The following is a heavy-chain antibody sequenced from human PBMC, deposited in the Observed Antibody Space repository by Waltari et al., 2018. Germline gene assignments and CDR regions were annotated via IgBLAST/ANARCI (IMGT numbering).Heavy chain of an antibody. Sequence: QVQLVESGGGVVQPGRSLRRLCAASGFPFSTYALPGVRQAPGKGLEWVAVISYDGSNKYYADSMKGRFTISRDNSKNTLYLQMNSLRAEDTAVYYCARTLGVVRGLFDYWGQGTLVTVSS. CDR2: ISYDGSNK. J-gene: IGHJ4*02. CDR3: ARTLGVVRGLFDY. D-gene: IGHD3-10*01. CDR1: GFPFSTYA. V-gene: IGHV3-30-3*01.